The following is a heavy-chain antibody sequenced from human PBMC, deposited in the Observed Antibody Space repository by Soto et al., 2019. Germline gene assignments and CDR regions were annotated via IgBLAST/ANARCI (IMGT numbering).Heavy chain of an antibody. CDR3: AKVFSAYYYDSSGYSHFDY. CDR1: GFTFDDYA. J-gene: IGHJ4*02. D-gene: IGHD3-22*01. Sequence: PGGSLRLSCAASGFTFDDYAMHWVRQAPGKGLEWVSLISWDGGSTYYADSVKGRFTISRDNSKNSLYLQMNSLRAEDTALYYCAKVFSAYYYDSSGYSHFDYWGQGTLVTVSS. CDR2: ISWDGGST. V-gene: IGHV3-43D*04.